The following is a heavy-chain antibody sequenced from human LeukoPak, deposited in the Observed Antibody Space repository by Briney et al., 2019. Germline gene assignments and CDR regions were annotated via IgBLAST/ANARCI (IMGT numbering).Heavy chain of an antibody. D-gene: IGHD3-3*01. CDR2: ISAYNGNT. CDR1: SYTFTSYG. V-gene: IGHV1-18*01. Sequence: ASVKVSCKASSYTFTSYGISWVRQAPGQGLEWMGWISAYNGNTNYAQKLQGRVTMTTDTSTSTAYMELRSLRSDDTAVYYCARDFWSGYYYYYYYGMDVWGQGTTVTVSS. J-gene: IGHJ6*02. CDR3: ARDFWSGYYYYYYYGMDV.